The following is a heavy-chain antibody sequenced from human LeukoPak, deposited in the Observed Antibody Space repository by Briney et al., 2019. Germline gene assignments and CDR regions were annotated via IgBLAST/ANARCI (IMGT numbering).Heavy chain of an antibody. D-gene: IGHD3-16*01. J-gene: IGHJ4*02. CDR2: ISGGGDNT. CDR3: AKRGGVGSAYPGDY. V-gene: IGHV3-23*01. CDR1: GFTFSSYA. Sequence: GGSLRLSCAASGFTFSSYAMHWVRQAPGKGLEWVSAISGGGDNTYYADSVKGRFTISRDNSKNTLYLQMNSLRAEDTALYYCAKRGGVGSAYPGDYWGQGTLVTVSS.